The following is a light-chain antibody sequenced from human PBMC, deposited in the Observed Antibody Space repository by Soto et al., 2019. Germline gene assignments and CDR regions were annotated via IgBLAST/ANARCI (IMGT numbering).Light chain of an antibody. J-gene: IGKJ5*01. CDR2: EVS. V-gene: IGKV2D-29*01. CDR3: LQSLQLPVT. CDR1: QSLLHNDGKTY. Sequence: DILLTQTPHSLSVTPGQAASISCTSAQSLLHNDGKTYFYWYLQKPGQPPQLLIYEVSKRFSGVPDRFSGSGSGTDFTLKISRVAAEDVGTYYCLQSLQLPVTFGQGTRLDIK.